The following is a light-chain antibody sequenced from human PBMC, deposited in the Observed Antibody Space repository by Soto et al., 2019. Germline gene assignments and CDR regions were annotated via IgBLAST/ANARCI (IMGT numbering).Light chain of an antibody. CDR3: AIWDLTLSAWV. V-gene: IGLV1-44*01. CDR1: TSNIGSNT. CDR2: SND. Sequence: QPVLTQPPSASGTPGQRVTISCSGTTSNIGSNTVSWYHHLPGTAPKLLIYSNDQRPSGVPDRFSGSKSGTSASLAISGLQSEDEADYYCAIWDLTLSAWVFGGGTKL. J-gene: IGLJ3*02.